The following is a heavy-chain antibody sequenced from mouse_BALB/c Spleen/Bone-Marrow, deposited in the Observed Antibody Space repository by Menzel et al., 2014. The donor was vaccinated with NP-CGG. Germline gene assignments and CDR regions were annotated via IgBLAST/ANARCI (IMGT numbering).Heavy chain of an antibody. CDR2: ISSGGSYT. V-gene: IGHV5-9-4*01. CDR3: ARDSSGYFDF. CDR1: GFTFSYYA. J-gene: IGHJ2*01. Sequence: DVELVESGGDFMQTGGSLKLSCAASGFTFSYYAMSWVRQSPEKSLEWVAEISSGGSYTYYPDTVTGRFTISRDNAKNTLYLEMSSLRSEDTAMYYCARDSSGYFDFFGQATTPTVSS. D-gene: IGHD3-1*01.